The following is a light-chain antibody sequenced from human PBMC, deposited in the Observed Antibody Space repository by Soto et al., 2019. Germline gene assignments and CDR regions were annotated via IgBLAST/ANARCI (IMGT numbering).Light chain of an antibody. J-gene: IGKJ1*01. V-gene: IGKV1-5*03. CDR3: QQYNSYSVT. CDR2: KAS. Sequence: DIQMTQSPSTLSASVGDRVTITCRASQSISSWLAWYQQKPGKAPKLLIYKASSLESGVLSRFSGSGSGTEFTLTISSLQPDDFATYYCQQYNSYSVTFGQGTKVDIK. CDR1: QSISSW.